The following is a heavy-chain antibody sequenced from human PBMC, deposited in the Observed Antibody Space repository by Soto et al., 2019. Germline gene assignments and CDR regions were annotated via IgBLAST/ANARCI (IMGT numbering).Heavy chain of an antibody. Sequence: VKVSCKASGGTFSSYAISWVRQAPGQGLEWMGGIIPIFGTANYAQKFQGRVTITADESTSTAYMELSSLRSEDTAVYYCARGGGLYDSSGYYLVAFDIWGQGTMVTVSS. CDR3: ARGGGLYDSSGYYLVAFDI. V-gene: IGHV1-69*01. CDR1: GGTFSSYA. D-gene: IGHD3-22*01. CDR2: IIPIFGTA. J-gene: IGHJ3*02.